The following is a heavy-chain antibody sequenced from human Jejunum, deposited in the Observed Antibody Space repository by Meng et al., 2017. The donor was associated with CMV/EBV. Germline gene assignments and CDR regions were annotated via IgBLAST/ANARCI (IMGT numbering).Heavy chain of an antibody. D-gene: IGHD6-13*01. CDR3: AKGLAAARFDA. Sequence: CTASGFAFNAFVMSWVRQAPGKGLEWVSGISGGGGTTYFADSVKGRFTISKDNSKNTLYLQMNSLRVEDTAVYYCAKGLAAARFDAWGQGTLVTVSS. J-gene: IGHJ5*02. V-gene: IGHV3-23*01. CDR1: GFAFNAFV. CDR2: ISGGGGTT.